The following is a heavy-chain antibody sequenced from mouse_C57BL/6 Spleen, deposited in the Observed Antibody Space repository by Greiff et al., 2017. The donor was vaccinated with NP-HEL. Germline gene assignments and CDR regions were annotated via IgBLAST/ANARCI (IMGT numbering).Heavy chain of an antibody. D-gene: IGHD1-1*01. J-gene: IGHJ2*01. Sequence: VKLQESGPELVKPGASVKISCKASGYAFSSSCMNWVKQRPGKGLEWIGRINPGDGDTNYNGKFKGKATLTADKSSSTAYMQLSSLTSEEDAVYYCAGITTVVARYYFDYWGQGTTLTVSS. V-gene: IGHV1-82*01. CDR1: GYAFSSSC. CDR2: INPGDGDT. CDR3: AGITTVVARYYFDY.